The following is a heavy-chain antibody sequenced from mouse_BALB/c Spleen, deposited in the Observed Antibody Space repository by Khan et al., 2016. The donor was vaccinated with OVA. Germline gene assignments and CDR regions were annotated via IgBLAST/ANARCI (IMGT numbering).Heavy chain of an antibody. Sequence: LVESGPELKKPGETVKISCKASGYSFTNYGINWVKQSPGKALKWMGWINTYTGEPTYADDFKGRFAFSLETSANTAYLQINILKNEDTATYFCARPPSFSYTLDYWGQGTSVTVSS. CDR2: INTYTGEP. V-gene: IGHV9-3-1*01. J-gene: IGHJ4*01. CDR1: GYSFTNYG. CDR3: ARPPSFSYTLDY.